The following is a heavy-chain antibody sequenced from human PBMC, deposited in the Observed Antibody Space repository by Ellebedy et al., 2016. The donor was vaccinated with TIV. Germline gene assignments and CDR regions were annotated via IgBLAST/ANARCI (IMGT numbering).Heavy chain of an antibody. Sequence: AASVKVSCKVSGYTLTELSMHWVRQAPGKGLEWMGGFDPEDGETIYAQKFQGRVTMTEDTSTDTAYMELSSLRSEDTAVYYCATAERYSNGWFLDYWGQGTLVTVSS. V-gene: IGHV1-24*01. J-gene: IGHJ4*02. CDR1: GYTLTELS. CDR3: ATAERYSNGWFLDY. D-gene: IGHD6-19*01. CDR2: FDPEDGET.